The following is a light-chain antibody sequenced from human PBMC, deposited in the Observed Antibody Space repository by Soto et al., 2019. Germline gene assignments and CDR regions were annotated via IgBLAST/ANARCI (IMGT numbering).Light chain of an antibody. CDR3: PPYGSSPYP. V-gene: IGKV3-20*01. Sequence: MVCTQCPGTLSLSPGGRSTRSCMGSQIVSSSSLAWYQPKPVQAPRLLIYGAYSRVTGIPDRFSGIGSGTDFDLTIHSLEHEDFEIYFCPPYGSSPYPFGPGTKVEIK. CDR2: GAY. CDR1: QIVSSSS. J-gene: IGKJ2*01.